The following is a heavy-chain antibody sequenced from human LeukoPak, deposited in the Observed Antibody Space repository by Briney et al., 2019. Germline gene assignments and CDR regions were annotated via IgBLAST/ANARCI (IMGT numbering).Heavy chain of an antibody. CDR2: IYCSGST. V-gene: IGHV4-59*01. CDR1: GGSISSYY. Sequence: SETLSLTCTVSGGSISSYYWSWIRQPPGKGLEWIGYIYCSGSTNSNPSLKSRVTISVDTSKNQFSLKLSSVTAADTAVYYCARDVGHILTGYYGSLGWFDPWGQGTLVTVSS. CDR3: ARDVGHILTGYYGSLGWFDP. J-gene: IGHJ5*02. D-gene: IGHD3-9*01.